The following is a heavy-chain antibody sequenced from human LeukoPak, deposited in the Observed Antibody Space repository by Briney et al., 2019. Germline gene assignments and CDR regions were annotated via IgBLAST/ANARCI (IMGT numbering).Heavy chain of an antibody. Sequence: GGSLRLSCAASGFTFSSYGMSWVRQAPGKGLEWVSAISGSGGSTYYADSVKGRFTISRDNSKNTLYLQMNSLRAEDTAVYYCAKVGGHYYDSSGYYLFDYWGQGTLVTVSS. V-gene: IGHV3-23*01. J-gene: IGHJ4*02. CDR1: GFTFSSYG. CDR3: AKVGGHYYDSSGYYLFDY. CDR2: ISGSGGST. D-gene: IGHD3-22*01.